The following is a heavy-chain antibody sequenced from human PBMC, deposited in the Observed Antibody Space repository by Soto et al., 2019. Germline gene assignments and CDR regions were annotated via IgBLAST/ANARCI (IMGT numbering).Heavy chain of an antibody. CDR3: AKSLSAIRGDS. J-gene: IGHJ4*02. CDR2: IKQDGSEK. Sequence: EVQLVESGGGLVQSGGSLRLSCAASGFTFSSYWMSWVRQGPGKGPEWVANIKQDGSEKYYVDSVKGRFTISRDNAKNSLYLQMTSLRAEDTAVYHCAKSLSAIRGDSWGQGTLVTVSS. D-gene: IGHD2-2*01. V-gene: IGHV3-7*05. CDR1: GFTFSSYW.